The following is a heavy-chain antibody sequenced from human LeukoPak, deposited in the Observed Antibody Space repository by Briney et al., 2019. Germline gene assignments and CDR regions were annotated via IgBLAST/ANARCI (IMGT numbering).Heavy chain of an antibody. CDR3: ARGGASSYGMDV. CDR2: IFPGDSDT. Sequence: GESLKISCEGSGYTFTTFWIGCVRQMPGTGLEWMGIIFPGDSDTRYSPSFQGQVTISVDKSISTAYLQWSSLKASDTAIYYCARGGASSYGMDVWGQGTTVTVSS. CDR1: GYTFTTFW. J-gene: IGHJ6*02. D-gene: IGHD3-16*01. V-gene: IGHV5-51*01.